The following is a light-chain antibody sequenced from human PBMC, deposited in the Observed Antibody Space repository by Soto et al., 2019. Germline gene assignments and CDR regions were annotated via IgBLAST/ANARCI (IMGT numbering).Light chain of an antibody. V-gene: IGKV1-9*01. CDR1: QGISSY. Sequence: DIQLTQSPSFLSASVGDRATITCRASQGISSYLAWYQQKPGKAPKLLIYAASTLQSGVPSRFSGSGSGTEFTLSISSLQPEDFATYYCQQGYSTTPITFGQGTRLE. CDR2: AAS. J-gene: IGKJ5*01. CDR3: QQGYSTTPIT.